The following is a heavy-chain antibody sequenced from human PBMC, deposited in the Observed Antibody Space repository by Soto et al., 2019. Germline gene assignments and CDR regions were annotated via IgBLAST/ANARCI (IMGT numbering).Heavy chain of an antibody. Sequence: GWSLRLSCASSVITFINAWMTWVRQAPGKGLEWVGRIKSITDGGTTDYAAPVKGRFTISRDDSKDTLYLQMNNLRTEDTAVYHCTTDSADIVVVPATFGMDVWGQGTTVTVSS. V-gene: IGHV3-15*01. CDR2: IKSITDGGTT. J-gene: IGHJ6*02. CDR1: VITFINAW. CDR3: TTDSADIVVVPATFGMDV. D-gene: IGHD2-2*01.